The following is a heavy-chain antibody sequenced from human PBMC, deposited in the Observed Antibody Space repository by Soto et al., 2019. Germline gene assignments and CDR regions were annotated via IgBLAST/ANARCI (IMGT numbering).Heavy chain of an antibody. CDR1: GVSISSSY. J-gene: IGHJ4*02. CDR2: IYYTGTT. D-gene: IGHD2-8*01. V-gene: IGHV4-59*01. Sequence: SETLSLTCTVSGVSISSSYWSWLRQSPGTGLEGLGDIYYTGTTNYKPSPKRRVTISLDTAKNQFSLNVNSLTTADTAVYFCARWGNRYSTTSSGVVGFDFWGQGTLVTVSS. CDR3: ARWGNRYSTTSSGVVGFDF.